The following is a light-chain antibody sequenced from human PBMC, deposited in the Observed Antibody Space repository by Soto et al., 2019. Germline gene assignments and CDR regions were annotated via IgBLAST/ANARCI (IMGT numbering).Light chain of an antibody. Sequence: EIVXTXSPXTXSXSXGERATLSCRASQSVSSSYXAWYQQKPGQAPRLLIYGASSRATGIPDRFSGSGSGTDFTLTISRLEPEDFAVYYCQQYGSSPPVTFGQGTRLEIK. J-gene: IGKJ5*01. CDR2: GAS. CDR1: QSVSSSY. CDR3: QQYGSSPPVT. V-gene: IGKV3-20*01.